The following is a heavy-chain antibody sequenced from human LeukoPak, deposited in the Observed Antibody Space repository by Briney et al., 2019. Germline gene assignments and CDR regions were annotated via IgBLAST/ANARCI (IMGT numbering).Heavy chain of an antibody. V-gene: IGHV1-24*01. CDR3: ATLAVRLDAFDI. J-gene: IGHJ3*02. Sequence: SVKVSCKLSGYTRPELFMHWVRQAPGKGREGMGGFDPEDDETLYQQLFQGTVTLTESTSTEPVYLELNNLRSEYTAVYYCATLAVRLDAFDIWGQGTMVTVSS. CDR2: FDPEDDET. D-gene: IGHD6-6*01. CDR1: GYTRPELF.